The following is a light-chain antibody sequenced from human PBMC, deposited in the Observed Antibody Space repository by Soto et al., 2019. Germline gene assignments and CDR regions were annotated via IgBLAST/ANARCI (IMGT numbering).Light chain of an antibody. Sequence: DIQMTQSPSSLSASVGDRVTITCRAIQGISNYLAWYQQKPGKVPKLLIYTASTLQSGVPSRFSGRESGTDFALTISSLQTKDVAPSYCQKYNSAPRTFGQGTKVEIK. CDR1: QGISNY. J-gene: IGKJ1*01. CDR2: TAS. CDR3: QKYNSAPRT. V-gene: IGKV1-27*01.